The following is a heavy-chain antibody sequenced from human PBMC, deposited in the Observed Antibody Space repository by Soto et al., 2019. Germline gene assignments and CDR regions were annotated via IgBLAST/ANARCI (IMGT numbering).Heavy chain of an antibody. CDR3: ARDQGRRQWLVRNQDDNFHYYGMDV. J-gene: IGHJ6*02. D-gene: IGHD6-19*01. CDR2: IYYRGST. V-gene: IGHV4-59*01. CDR1: GGSISNYY. Sequence: QVQLQESGPGLVRPSETLSLTCTVSGGSISNYYWTWIRQPQGKGLEWIGFIYYRGSTNYNPSLKSRVTISVDTSKNQFSLRLGSVTAADTAVYYCARDQGRRQWLVRNQDDNFHYYGMDVWGQGTTVTVSS.